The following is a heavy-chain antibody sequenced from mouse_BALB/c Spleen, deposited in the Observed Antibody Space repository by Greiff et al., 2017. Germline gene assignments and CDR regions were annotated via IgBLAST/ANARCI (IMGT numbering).Heavy chain of an antibody. Sequence: VQLQQSGAELVKPGASVKLSCTASGFNIKDTYMHWVKQRPEQGLEWIGRIDPANGNTKYDPKFQGKATITADTSSNTAYLQLSSLTCEDTAVYYCARRRQRGNYAIDYWGQGTSVTVSS. CDR2: IDPANGNT. CDR1: GFNIKDTY. V-gene: IGHV14-3*02. CDR3: ARRRQRGNYAIDY. D-gene: IGHD6-1*01. J-gene: IGHJ4*01.